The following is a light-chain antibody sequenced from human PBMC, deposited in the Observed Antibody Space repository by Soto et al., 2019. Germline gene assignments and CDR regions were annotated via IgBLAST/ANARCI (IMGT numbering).Light chain of an antibody. V-gene: IGKV3D-20*02. CDR3: QQRSNWPPEGT. CDR1: QSVSSSY. J-gene: IGKJ5*01. CDR2: GAS. Sequence: EIVLTQSPGTLSLSPGERATLSCRASQSVSSSYLAWYQQKPGQAPRLLIYGASTRATGIPARFSGSGSGTDFTLTISSLEPEDFAVYYCQQRSNWPPEGTFGQGTRLEIK.